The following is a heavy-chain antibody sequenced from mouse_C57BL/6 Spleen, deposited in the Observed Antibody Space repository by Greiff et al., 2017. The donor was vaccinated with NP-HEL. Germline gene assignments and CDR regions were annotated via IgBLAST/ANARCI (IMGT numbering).Heavy chain of an antibody. V-gene: IGHV1-82*01. CDR2: IYPGDGDT. J-gene: IGHJ2*01. CDR3: ARRGDWDGFDY. CDR1: GYAFSSSW. D-gene: IGHD4-1*01. Sequence: VQLQQSGPELVKPGASVKISCKTSGYAFSSSWMNWVKQRPGKGLEWIGRIYPGDGDTNYNGKFKGKATLTADKSSSTAYMQLSSLTSEDSAVYFCARRGDWDGFDYWGQGTTLTVSS.